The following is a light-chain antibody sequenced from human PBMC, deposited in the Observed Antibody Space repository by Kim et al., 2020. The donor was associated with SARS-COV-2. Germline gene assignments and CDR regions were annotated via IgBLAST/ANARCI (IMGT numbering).Light chain of an antibody. CDR1: QSVTSNY. CDR2: GAS. Sequence: QGERATRSSRASQSVTSNYLAWYKQKPGQAPRLRIYGASSRATGIPDRFSGSGSGTDFTLTISRLEPEDFAVYYCQQYGTSPWPFGQGTKVDIK. V-gene: IGKV3-20*01. J-gene: IGKJ1*01. CDR3: QQYGTSPWP.